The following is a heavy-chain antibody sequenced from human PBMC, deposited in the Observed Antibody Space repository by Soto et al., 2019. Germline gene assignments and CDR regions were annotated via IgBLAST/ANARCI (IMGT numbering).Heavy chain of an antibody. D-gene: IGHD3-16*01. J-gene: IGHJ4*02. V-gene: IGHV3-7*03. Sequence: RSLRVSCTASGCTFSSYWMSWVLQAPGKGLGWVANIKEDGSGKYYVDSVKGRFSISRDNARNSLYLQMNSLRVEDTAVYYCVRVGRLGGYWGQGALVPVSS. CDR3: VRVGRLGGY. CDR1: GCTFSSYW. CDR2: IKEDGSGK.